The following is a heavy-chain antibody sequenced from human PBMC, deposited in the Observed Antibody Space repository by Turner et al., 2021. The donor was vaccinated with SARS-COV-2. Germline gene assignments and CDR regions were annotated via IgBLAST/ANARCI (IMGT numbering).Heavy chain of an antibody. J-gene: IGHJ6*02. Sequence: QLQLQESGPGLVKPSETLSLTCTVSGGSISSSSSYWGWIRQPPGKGLEWIGSIYYSGSTYYNPSLKSRVTISVDTSKNQFSVKLSSVTAADTAVYYCAIAPNYYYGMDVWGQGTTVTVSS. CDR3: AIAPNYYYGMDV. CDR2: IYYSGST. V-gene: IGHV4-39*01. CDR1: GGSISSSSSY.